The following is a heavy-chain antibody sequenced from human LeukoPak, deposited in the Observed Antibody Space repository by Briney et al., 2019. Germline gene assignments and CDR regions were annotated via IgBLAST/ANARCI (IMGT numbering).Heavy chain of an antibody. D-gene: IGHD5-12*01. V-gene: IGHV3-23*01. CDR1: GFTFNSYA. CDR2: ISSAGGTT. CDR3: VKVGDSGYGEYYQH. J-gene: IGHJ1*01. Sequence: GGSLRLSCAASGFTFNSYAMSWVRQAPGKGLEWVSAISSAGGTTYYADSVRGRFTISRGNSKNTLYLQMSSLRAEDTALYYCVKVGDSGYGEYYQHWGQGTLVTVSS.